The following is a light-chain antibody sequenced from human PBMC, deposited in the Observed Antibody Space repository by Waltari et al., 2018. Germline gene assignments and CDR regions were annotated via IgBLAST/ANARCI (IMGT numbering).Light chain of an antibody. CDR3: QQRSNWIT. J-gene: IGKJ5*01. CDR1: QSVSSH. CDR2: DAF. V-gene: IGKV3-11*01. Sequence: EIVLTQSPATLSLSPGERATLSCRASQSVSSHLAWYQQKPGQAPRLLIYDAFNRATGIPARFSGSGSGTDFTLTIGSLEPEDFAVYYCQQRSNWITFGQGTRLEIK.